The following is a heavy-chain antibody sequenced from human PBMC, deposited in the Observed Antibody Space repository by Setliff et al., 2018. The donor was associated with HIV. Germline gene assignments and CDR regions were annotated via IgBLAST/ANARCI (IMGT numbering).Heavy chain of an antibody. CDR3: ARASTYYFASGTREFDY. CDR2: IYSDGRT. D-gene: IGHD3-10*01. J-gene: IGHJ4*02. V-gene: IGHV3-66*02. CDR1: GFTVSRNY. Sequence: GGSLRLSCAASGFTVSRNYMSWVRQAPGKGLEWGSIIYSDGRTYYADSVKGRFTISRDNSRNTLYLQMNSLRVEDTAVYYCARASTYYFASGTREFDYWGQGTLVTVSS.